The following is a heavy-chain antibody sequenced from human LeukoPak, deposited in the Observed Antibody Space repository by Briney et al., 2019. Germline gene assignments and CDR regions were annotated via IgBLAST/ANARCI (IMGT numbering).Heavy chain of an antibody. CDR2: IYSGGST. V-gene: IGHV3-53*01. D-gene: IGHD6-6*01. Sequence: PGGSLRLSCAASGFPVSSNYMSWVRQAPGKGLEWVSVIYSGGSTYYADSVRGRFTISRDNSKNTLYLQMNSLRAEDTAVYYCAREGLSSSAIDYWGQGTLVTVSS. CDR1: GFPVSSNY. CDR3: AREGLSSSAIDY. J-gene: IGHJ4*02.